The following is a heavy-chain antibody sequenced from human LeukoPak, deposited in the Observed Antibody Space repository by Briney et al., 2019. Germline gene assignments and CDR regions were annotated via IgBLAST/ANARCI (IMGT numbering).Heavy chain of an antibody. Sequence: SETLSLTCAVYGGSFSGYYWSWIRQPPGKGLEWIGEINHSGSTNYNPSLKSRVIISVDTSKNQFSLKLSSVTAADTAVYYCARGVPVDPWGQGTLVTVSS. CDR3: ARGVPVDP. CDR1: GGSFSGYY. CDR2: INHSGST. J-gene: IGHJ5*02. V-gene: IGHV4-34*01.